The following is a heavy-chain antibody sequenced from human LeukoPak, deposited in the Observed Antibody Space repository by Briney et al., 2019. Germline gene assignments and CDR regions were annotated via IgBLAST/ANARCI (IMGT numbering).Heavy chain of an antibody. CDR1: GYTFTSYY. Sequence: GASVKVSCKASGYTFTSYYMHWVRQAPGQGLEWMGIINPSGGSTSYAQKFQGRVTMTRDTSTSTVYMELSSLRSEDTAVYYCAREIFPGYSYGHAYYYDSSGYYYFDYWGQGTLVTVSS. V-gene: IGHV1-46*01. CDR2: INPSGGST. J-gene: IGHJ4*02. D-gene: IGHD3-22*01. CDR3: AREIFPGYSYGHAYYYDSSGYYYFDY.